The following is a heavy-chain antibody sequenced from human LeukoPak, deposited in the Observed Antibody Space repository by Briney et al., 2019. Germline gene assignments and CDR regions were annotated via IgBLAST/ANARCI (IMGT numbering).Heavy chain of an antibody. CDR1: GYSFTSYW. CDR3: ARRSYRYCSGGGCDGSNFDY. D-gene: IGHD2-15*01. V-gene: IGHV5-51*01. Sequence: LGESLQISCKGSGYSFTSYWIGWVRQMPGKGLEWMGIIYPGDSDTGYSPSFQGQVTISADKSISTAYLQWSSLKASDTAMYYCARRSYRYCSGGGCDGSNFDYWGQGTLVTVSS. J-gene: IGHJ4*02. CDR2: IYPGDSDT.